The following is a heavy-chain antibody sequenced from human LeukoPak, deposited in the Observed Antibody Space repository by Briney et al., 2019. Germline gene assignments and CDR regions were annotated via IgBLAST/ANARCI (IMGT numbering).Heavy chain of an antibody. V-gene: IGHV3-30*02. D-gene: IGHD6-13*01. Sequence: GGSLRLSCAASGFTFSSYGMHWVRQAPGKGLEWVAFIRYGGSNKYYAGSVKGRFTISRDNSKNTLYLQMNSLRAEDTAVYYCSASSSWYRFDYWGQGTLVTVSS. CDR3: SASSSWYRFDY. CDR1: GFTFSSYG. J-gene: IGHJ4*02. CDR2: IRYGGSNK.